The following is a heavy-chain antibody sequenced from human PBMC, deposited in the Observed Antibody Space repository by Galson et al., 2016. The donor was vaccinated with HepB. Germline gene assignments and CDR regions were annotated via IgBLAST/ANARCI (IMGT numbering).Heavy chain of an antibody. V-gene: IGHV3-30*18. CDR1: GFTFSSYG. D-gene: IGHD2/OR15-2a*01. CDR3: AKEIFHSAAYIFEY. J-gene: IGHJ4*02. CDR2: ISNDGSNE. Sequence: SLRLSCAASGFTFSSYGMHWVRQAPGKGLEWVAVISNDGSNEYYADSVKGRFTVSRDNSKNTLYLQMNSLRAEDTAVYYCAKEIFHSAAYIFEYWGQGALVTVSS.